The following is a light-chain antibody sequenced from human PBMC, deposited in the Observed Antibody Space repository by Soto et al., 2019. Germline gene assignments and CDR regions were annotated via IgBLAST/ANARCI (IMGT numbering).Light chain of an antibody. CDR3: QQYTNWPPNT. Sequence: ERLLTQSPHTLSVSRGESATLSCRASQRVYSNLAWYQQRPGQAARLLIYGASTRATGVPARFSGRGSGTEFTLTISSLQSEDFAVYYCQQYTNWPPNTFGQGTRLEI. V-gene: IGKV3-15*01. J-gene: IGKJ5*01. CDR2: GAS. CDR1: QRVYSN.